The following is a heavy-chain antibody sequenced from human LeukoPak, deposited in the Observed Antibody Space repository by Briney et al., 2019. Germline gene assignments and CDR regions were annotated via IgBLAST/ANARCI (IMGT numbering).Heavy chain of an antibody. V-gene: IGHV5-51*01. D-gene: IGHD6-13*01. CDR1: GYRFTTYW. CDR3: GRSKYSTSWQYYFDY. CDR2: IYPGDSDT. Sequence: GESLKTSWKGPGYRFTTYWIGWVRQMPGKGLGLMGIIYPGDSDTRYSPSFQGQVTMSADKSISTAYLQWSSLKASDTAMYYCGRSKYSTSWQYYFDYWGQGTLVTVSS. J-gene: IGHJ4*02.